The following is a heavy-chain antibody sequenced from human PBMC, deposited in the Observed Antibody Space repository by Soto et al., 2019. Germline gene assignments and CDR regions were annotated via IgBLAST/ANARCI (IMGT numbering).Heavy chain of an antibody. V-gene: IGHV3-30*03. CDR3: ARGAAAGFPFPDY. CDR2: LLYDGSNK. CDR1: GFTFGNSD. J-gene: IGHJ4*02. Sequence: PGGSLRLSCAASGFTFGNSDMNWVRQAPGKGLEWVAVLLYDGSNKHYVDCVKGRFTISRDSAKNSLYLQMNSLRAEDTAVYYCARGAAAGFPFPDYWGQGTVVTVSS. D-gene: IGHD6-13*01.